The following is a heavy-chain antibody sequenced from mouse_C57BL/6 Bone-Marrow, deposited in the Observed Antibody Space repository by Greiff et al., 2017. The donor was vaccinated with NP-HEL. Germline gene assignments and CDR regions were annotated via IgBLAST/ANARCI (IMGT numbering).Heavy chain of an antibody. CDR1: GFTFSSYA. Sequence: EVKLMESGGGLVKPGGSLKLSCAASGFTFSSYAMSWVRQTPEKRLEWVATISDGGSYTYYPDNVKGRFTISRDNAKNNLYLQMSHLKSEDTAMYYCARDQDVWGTGTTVTVSS. V-gene: IGHV5-4*01. CDR2: ISDGGSYT. J-gene: IGHJ1*03. CDR3: ARDQDV.